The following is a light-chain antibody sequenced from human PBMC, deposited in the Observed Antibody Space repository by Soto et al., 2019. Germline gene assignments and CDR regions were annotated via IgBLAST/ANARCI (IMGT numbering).Light chain of an antibody. J-gene: IGKJ2*01. CDR3: QRYDGY. CDR1: QNINNW. V-gene: IGKV1-5*01. Sequence: DTQMTQSPSTLSASVGETVTITCRARQNINNWLAWYQQKPEKVPNLLIYGASTLEAVVPSMFSGSKYGTEFTLTINSLQADDFATYYCQRYDGYFGQGTKLEIK. CDR2: GAS.